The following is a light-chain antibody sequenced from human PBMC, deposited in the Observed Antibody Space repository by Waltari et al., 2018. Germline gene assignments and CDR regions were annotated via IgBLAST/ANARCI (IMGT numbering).Light chain of an antibody. CDR3: QQYSSYSWT. J-gene: IGKJ1*01. CDR2: KTS. V-gene: IGKV1-5*03. Sequence: DIVMTQSPSTLSASVGDRVTITCRASQSISSWLAWYQQKPGKAPKLLIYKTSSLESGVPSRFSGSGSGTEFTLTISSLQPDDFATYYCQQYSSYSWTFGQGTKVEIK. CDR1: QSISSW.